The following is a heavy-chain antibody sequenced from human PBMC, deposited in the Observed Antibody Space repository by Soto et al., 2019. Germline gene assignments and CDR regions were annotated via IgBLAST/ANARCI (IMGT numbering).Heavy chain of an antibody. V-gene: IGHV1-2*04. D-gene: IGHD2-2*01. Sequence: QVPLVQSGAEVKKPGASVKVSCKASGYTFTGYYMHWVRQAPGQGLEWMGWINPNSGGTNYAQKFQGWVTMTRDTSISTAYMELSRLRSDDTAVYYCARLVPADRGAFDIWGQGTMVTVSS. CDR1: GYTFTGYY. J-gene: IGHJ3*02. CDR2: INPNSGGT. CDR3: ARLVPADRGAFDI.